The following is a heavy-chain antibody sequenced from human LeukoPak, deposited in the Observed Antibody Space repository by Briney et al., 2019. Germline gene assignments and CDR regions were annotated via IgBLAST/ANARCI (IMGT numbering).Heavy chain of an antibody. J-gene: IGHJ3*02. CDR1: GFTFSRNA. D-gene: IGHD4-17*01. V-gene: IGHV3-23*01. Sequence: GGSLRLSCAASGFTFSRNAMSWVRQAPGKGLEWVSGISGSGGRAHYADSVRGRFTISRDNSKNTLSLQMNSLRAEDTAVYYCAKVFMSYGDYDAFDIWGQGTMVTVSS. CDR2: ISGSGGRA. CDR3: AKVFMSYGDYDAFDI.